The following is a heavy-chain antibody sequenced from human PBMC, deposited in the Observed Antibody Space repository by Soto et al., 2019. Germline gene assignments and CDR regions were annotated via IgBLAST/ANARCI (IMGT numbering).Heavy chain of an antibody. CDR1: GFTFSSYA. D-gene: IGHD1-20*01. J-gene: IGHJ4*02. V-gene: IGHV3-30-3*01. CDR2: ISYDGSNK. CDR3: ASRYNWNHEPSRIDY. Sequence: GGSLRLSCAASGFTFSSYAMHWVRQAPGKGLEWVAVISYDGSNKYYADSVKGRFTISRDNSKNTLYLQMNSLRAEDTAVYYCASRYNWNHEPSRIDYWGQGTLVTVSS.